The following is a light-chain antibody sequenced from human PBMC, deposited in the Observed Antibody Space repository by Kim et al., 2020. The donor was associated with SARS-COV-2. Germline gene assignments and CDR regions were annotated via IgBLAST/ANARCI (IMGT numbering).Light chain of an antibody. V-gene: IGKV1-5*01. CDR3: QQYGSYSGT. CDR1: ESVSGW. Sequence: IQMTQSPSTLSASVGDRVTITCRASESVSGWVAWYQQTPGKAPNVLIFDASTLYNGVPTRFSGSGSGTEFTLTISSLQPDDVATYYCQQYGSYSGTFGQGTKVDIK. CDR2: DAS. J-gene: IGKJ1*01.